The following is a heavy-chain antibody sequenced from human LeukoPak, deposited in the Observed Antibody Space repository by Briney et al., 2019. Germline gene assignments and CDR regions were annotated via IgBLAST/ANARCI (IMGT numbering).Heavy chain of an antibody. D-gene: IGHD6-19*01. CDR1: GFTFSNYA. V-gene: IGHV3-23*01. CDR3: AKDPAVAGTATYFDY. CDR2: ISGSGGST. J-gene: IGHJ4*02. Sequence: GGSLRLSCAASGFTFSNYAMSWVRQAPGKGLEWVSVISGSGGSTYYADSVKGRFTISRDNFKNTLYLQMDSLRAEDTALYYCAKDPAVAGTATYFDYWGQGTLVTVSS.